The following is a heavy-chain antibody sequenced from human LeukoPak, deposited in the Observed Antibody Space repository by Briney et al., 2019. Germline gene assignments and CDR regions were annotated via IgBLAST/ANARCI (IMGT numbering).Heavy chain of an antibody. CDR3: AKPAKTDYADY. Sequence: GGTLRLSCTASGFTFRNYGMSWVRQAPGKGLEWVSSISGSGGTTDHAASVRGRFTISRDNSKNALYLQMNSLRADDTAVYYCAKPAKTDYADYWGQGTLVTVSS. D-gene: IGHD1-1*01. V-gene: IGHV3-23*01. J-gene: IGHJ4*02. CDR1: GFTFRNYG. CDR2: ISGSGGTT.